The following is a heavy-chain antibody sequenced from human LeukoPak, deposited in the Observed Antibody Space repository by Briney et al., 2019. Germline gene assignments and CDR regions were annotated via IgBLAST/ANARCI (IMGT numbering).Heavy chain of an antibody. Sequence: PGGSLRLSCAASGFTFSSYEMNWVRQAPGKGLEWVSYISSSSSYIYYADSVKGRFTISRDNAKNSLYLQMNSLRSDDTAVYYCARDGTERMYSGSYYQHWGQGTLVTVSS. D-gene: IGHD1-26*01. CDR1: GFTFSSYE. CDR2: ISSSSSYI. V-gene: IGHV3-21*05. J-gene: IGHJ1*01. CDR3: ARDGTERMYSGSYYQH.